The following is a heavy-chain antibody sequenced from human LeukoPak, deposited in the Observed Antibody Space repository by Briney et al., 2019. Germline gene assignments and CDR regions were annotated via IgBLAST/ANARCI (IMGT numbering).Heavy chain of an antibody. J-gene: IGHJ4*02. CDR3: ARVTVGALDY. CDR2: IYHSGNA. CDR1: GGSISSNNW. Sequence: SSETLSLTCAVSGGSISSNNWWSWVRQPPGKGLEWIGEIYHSGNANYNPSLKSRVTISVDMSKNQFSLKLSSVTAADTAVYYCARVTVGALDYWGQGTLVTVSS. D-gene: IGHD1-26*01. V-gene: IGHV4-4*02.